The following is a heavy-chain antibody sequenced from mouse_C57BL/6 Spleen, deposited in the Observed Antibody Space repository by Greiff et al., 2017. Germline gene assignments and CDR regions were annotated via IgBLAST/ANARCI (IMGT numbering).Heavy chain of an antibody. CDR2: IYPGCGST. V-gene: IGHV1-55*01. D-gene: IGHD1-1*01. CDR1: GYTFSSYW. J-gene: IGHJ3*01. CDR3: AINYCGSPSWFAY. Sequence: QVQLQQPGAGLVKPGASVTMSCKASGYTFSSYWITWVMQRPGQGLEWIGDIYPGCGSTNSIEKFTCKARLTVDTSSSTAYMQLSGLTSEDSAVYYGAINYCGSPSWFAYWGQEALGTVPA.